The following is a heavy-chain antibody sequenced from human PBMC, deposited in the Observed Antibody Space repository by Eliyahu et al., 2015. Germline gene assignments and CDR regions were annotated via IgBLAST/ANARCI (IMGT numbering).Heavy chain of an antibody. CDR3: AKGLGALVYGSFTTWFDP. V-gene: IGHV4-30-4*01. J-gene: IGHJ5*02. CDR1: GDSXQYGGPR. Sequence: QVQLRESGPRLVKPSHTLSLTCIVXGDSXQYGGPRWSWXPQPPEMGLPWIGYVLHDGNTDYNPSLRSRATISIDTSKNQFSLSLTSVTPADTGTYYCAKGLGALVYGSFTTWFDPWGQGTRVTVSS. D-gene: IGHD3-16*01. CDR2: VLHDGNT.